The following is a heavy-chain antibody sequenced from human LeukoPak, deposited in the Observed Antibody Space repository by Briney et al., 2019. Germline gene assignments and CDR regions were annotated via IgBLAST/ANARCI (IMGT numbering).Heavy chain of an antibody. V-gene: IGHV3-7*04. J-gene: IGHJ4*02. D-gene: IGHD6-13*01. CDR1: GFTFSGFW. CDR2: IKQDGSEK. Sequence: GGSLRLSCAASGFTFSGFWMTWVRQAPGKGLEWVANIKQDGSEKYYVDSVKGRFTISRDNAKNSLYLRMNSLRAEDTAVYYCTRTSVAAAGDYWGQGTLVTVSS. CDR3: TRTSVAAAGDY.